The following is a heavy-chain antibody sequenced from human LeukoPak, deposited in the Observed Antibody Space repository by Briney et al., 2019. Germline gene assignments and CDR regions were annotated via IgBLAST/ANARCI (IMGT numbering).Heavy chain of an antibody. Sequence: QSGGSLRLSCAASGFTFSSYAMHWVRQAPGKGLEWVAVISYDGSNKYYADSVKGRFTIARDNSKNTLYLQMNSLRAEDTAVYYCARGLSYGDYSYYFDYWGQGTLVTVSS. CDR2: ISYDGSNK. CDR1: GFTFSSYA. D-gene: IGHD4-17*01. V-gene: IGHV3-30-3*01. CDR3: ARGLSYGDYSYYFDY. J-gene: IGHJ4*02.